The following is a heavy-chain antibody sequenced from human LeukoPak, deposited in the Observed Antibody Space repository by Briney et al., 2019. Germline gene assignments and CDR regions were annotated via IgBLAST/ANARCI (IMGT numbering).Heavy chain of an antibody. J-gene: IGHJ4*02. V-gene: IGHV4-61*01. Sequence: PSETLSLTCTVSGCSVSSGSYYWSWIRQPPGKGLEWIGYIYYSGSTNYHPTLKSRVTISVDTSKNQFSLKLSSVTAADTAVYYCAREYYYDSSGYSPIDYWGQGTLVTVSS. D-gene: IGHD3-22*01. CDR3: AREYYYDSSGYSPIDY. CDR1: GCSVSSGSYY. CDR2: IYYSGST.